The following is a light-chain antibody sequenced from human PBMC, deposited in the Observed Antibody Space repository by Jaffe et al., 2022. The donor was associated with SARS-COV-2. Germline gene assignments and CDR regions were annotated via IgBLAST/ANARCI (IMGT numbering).Light chain of an antibody. CDR2: EVS. Sequence: QSALTQPPSASGSPGQSVTISCTGTSSDVGGYNYVSWYQQHPGKAPKLMIYEVSNRPSGVPDRFSGSKSGNTASLTVSGLQAVDEADYYCSSYAGSNNLVFGGGTKLTVL. CDR3: SSYAGSNNLV. J-gene: IGLJ3*02. CDR1: SSDVGGYNY. V-gene: IGLV2-8*01.